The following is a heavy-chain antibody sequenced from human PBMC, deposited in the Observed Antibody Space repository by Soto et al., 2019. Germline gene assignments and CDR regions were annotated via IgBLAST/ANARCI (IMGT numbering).Heavy chain of an antibody. J-gene: IGHJ4*02. CDR2: IKQDGSET. Sequence: SGGSLRLSCAVSGITFSAYWMNWVRQAPGKGLEWVANIKQDGSETYYVDSVKGRFTISRDNAKNSLYLQMNSLRAEGTAVYYCARGPVTSGHYFLYWGQGTLVTVSS. D-gene: IGHD3-22*01. CDR3: ARGPVTSGHYFLY. V-gene: IGHV3-7*01. CDR1: GITFSAYW.